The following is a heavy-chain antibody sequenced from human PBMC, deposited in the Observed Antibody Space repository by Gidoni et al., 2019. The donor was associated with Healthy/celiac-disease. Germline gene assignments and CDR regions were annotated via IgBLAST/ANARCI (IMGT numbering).Heavy chain of an antibody. J-gene: IGHJ4*02. V-gene: IGHV3-30*18. D-gene: IGHD2-2*01. Sequence: QVQLVESGGGVVQPGRSLRLLCAAFGFTFSGFGLHWVRQAPGEGPEVVAVISYDESNKYYADSVKGRFTISRDNSKNTLYLQMNSLGAEDTAVYYCAKDDWDIVVVPAARGPVDYWGQGTLVTVSS. CDR2: ISYDESNK. CDR1: GFTFSGFG. CDR3: AKDDWDIVVVPAARGPVDY.